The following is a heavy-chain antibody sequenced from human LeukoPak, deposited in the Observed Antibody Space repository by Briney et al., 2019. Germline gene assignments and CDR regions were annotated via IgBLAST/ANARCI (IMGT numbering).Heavy chain of an antibody. CDR2: IYTSGST. CDR3: ASGEMATITSY. V-gene: IGHV4-4*09. D-gene: IGHD5-24*01. Sequence: SETLSLTCTVSGGSISSYYWSWIRQPPGKGLEWIGYIYTSGSTNYNTSLKSRVTISVDTSKNQFSLKLSSVTAADTAVYYCASGEMATITSYWGQGTLVTVSS. J-gene: IGHJ4*02. CDR1: GGSISSYY.